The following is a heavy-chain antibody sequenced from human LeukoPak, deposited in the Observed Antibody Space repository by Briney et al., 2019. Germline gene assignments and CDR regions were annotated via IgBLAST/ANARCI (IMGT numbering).Heavy chain of an antibody. V-gene: IGHV4-34*01. CDR3: ARVGASQYYYDSSGYFDY. Sequence: PSETLSLTCAVYGGSFSGYYWSWIRQPPGKGLEWIGEINHRGSTNYNPSLKSRVTISVDTSKNQFSLKLSSVTAADTAVYYCARVGASQYYYDSSGYFDYWGQGTLVTVSS. D-gene: IGHD3-22*01. CDR2: INHRGST. CDR1: GGSFSGYY. J-gene: IGHJ4*02.